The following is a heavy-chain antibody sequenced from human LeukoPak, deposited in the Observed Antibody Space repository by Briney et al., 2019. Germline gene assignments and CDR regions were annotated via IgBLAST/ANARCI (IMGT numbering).Heavy chain of an antibody. J-gene: IGHJ5*02. CDR3: ARGIQELRYFGRWFDP. CDR2: ISSSNGYT. V-gene: IGHV3-11*05. Sequence: GGSLRLSCAASGFTFSDYYMSWIRQAPGKGLEWVSYISSSNGYTNYADSVKGRFTISRDNAKNSLYLQMNSLRAEDTAVYYCARGIQELRYFGRWFDPWGQGTLVTVSS. D-gene: IGHD3-9*01. CDR1: GFTFSDYY.